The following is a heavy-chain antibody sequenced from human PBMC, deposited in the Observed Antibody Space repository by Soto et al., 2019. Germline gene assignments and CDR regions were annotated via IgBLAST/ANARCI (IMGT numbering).Heavy chain of an antibody. J-gene: IGHJ6*02. CDR3: ARGRKLGLTGNYYYYGMDV. CDR2: IPSSETV. D-gene: IGHD1-7*01. CDR1: GGSIRDYF. Sequence: SETLSLTCSVSGGSIRDYFWTWIRHSPGRGLEWIGYIPSSETVKYNSSLKSRVTISLDRSRNQFSLKLSSVTAAETAVYFCARGRKLGLTGNYYYYGMDVWGQGTTVKVSS. V-gene: IGHV4-59*01.